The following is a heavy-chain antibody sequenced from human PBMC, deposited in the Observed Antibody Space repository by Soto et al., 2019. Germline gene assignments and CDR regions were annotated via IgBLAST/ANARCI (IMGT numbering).Heavy chain of an antibody. V-gene: IGHV1-58*01. CDR1: GFTFTSSA. D-gene: IGHD3-22*01. J-gene: IGHJ4*02. CDR3: AANPNYYDSSGYYRS. CDR2: IVVGSGNT. Sequence: SVKVSFKASGFTFTSSAVQWVRQARGQRLEWIGWIVVGSGNTNYAQKFQERVTITRDMSTSTAYMELSSLRSEDTAVYYCAANPNYYDSSGYYRSWGQGTLVTVSS.